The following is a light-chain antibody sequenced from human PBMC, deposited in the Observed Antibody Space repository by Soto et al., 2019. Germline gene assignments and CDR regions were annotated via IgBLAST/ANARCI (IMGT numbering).Light chain of an antibody. V-gene: IGLV1-40*01. Sequence: QSVLTQPPSVSVAPGQRVTISCTGSSSNIGAGYDVHWYQQLPVTAPKLLIYGNSNRPSGVPDRFSGSKSGTSASLAITGLQAEDEADYYCQSYDSSLSGYVVFGGGTQLTVL. CDR1: SSNIGAGYD. CDR3: QSYDSSLSGYVV. J-gene: IGLJ2*01. CDR2: GNS.